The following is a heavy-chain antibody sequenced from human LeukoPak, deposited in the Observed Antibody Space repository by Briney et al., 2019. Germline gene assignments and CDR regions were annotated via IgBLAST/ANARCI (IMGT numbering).Heavy chain of an antibody. CDR2: ISSSGSTI. Sequence: GGSLRLSCAASGFTFSSYEMNWVRQAPGKGLEWVSYISSSGSTIYYADSVKGRFTISRDNAKNSLYLQMNSLRAEDTAVYYCARVALEGDYDYYYYMDVWGKGTTVTVSS. J-gene: IGHJ6*03. V-gene: IGHV3-48*03. CDR3: ARVALEGDYDYYYYMDV. CDR1: GFTFSSYE. D-gene: IGHD3-16*01.